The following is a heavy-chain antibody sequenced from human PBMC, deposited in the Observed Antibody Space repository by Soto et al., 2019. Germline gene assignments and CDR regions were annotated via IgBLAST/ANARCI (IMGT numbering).Heavy chain of an antibody. D-gene: IGHD2-8*02. CDR1: GYTFIAYY. CDR2: INPNNGDT. Sequence: QVQLVQSGAEVNKPGASVKVSCKASGYTFIAYYVHWVRQAPGQGLEWMGWINPNNGDTDYAQKFQGRVTVTGDTSIRTAYRELSRLISDDTAVYYCARGKDIVLPGPNWFDPWGQGTLVTVSS. CDR3: ARGKDIVLPGPNWFDP. V-gene: IGHV1-2*02. J-gene: IGHJ5*02.